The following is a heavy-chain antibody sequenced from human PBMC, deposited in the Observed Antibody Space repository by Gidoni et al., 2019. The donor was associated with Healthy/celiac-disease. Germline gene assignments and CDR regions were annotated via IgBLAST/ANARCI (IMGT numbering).Heavy chain of an antibody. CDR2: IYHSGST. J-gene: IGHJ5*02. CDR1: GYSISSGYY. Sequence: QVQLQESGPGLVKPSETLSLTCAVSGYSISSGYYWGWLRQPPGKGLEWIGSIYHSGSTYYNPSLKSRVTISVDTSKNQFSLKLSSVTAADTAVYYCARAGGSGSYQRDAVMVWFDPWGQGTLVTVSS. D-gene: IGHD1-26*01. CDR3: ARAGGSGSYQRDAVMVWFDP. V-gene: IGHV4-38-2*01.